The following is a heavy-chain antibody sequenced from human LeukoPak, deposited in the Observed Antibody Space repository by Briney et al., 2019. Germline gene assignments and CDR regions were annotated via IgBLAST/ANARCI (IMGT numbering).Heavy chain of an antibody. CDR3: AKGLGGITMVRGVMAPDFDY. D-gene: IGHD3-10*01. CDR2: IKQDGSEK. CDR1: GFTFSSYW. V-gene: IGHV3-7*03. Sequence: PGGSLRLSCAASGFTFSSYWMSWVRQAPGKGLEWVANIKQDGSEKYYVDSVKGRFTISRDNAKNSLYLQMNSLRAEDTALYYCAKGLGGITMVRGVMAPDFDYWGQGTLVTVSS. J-gene: IGHJ4*02.